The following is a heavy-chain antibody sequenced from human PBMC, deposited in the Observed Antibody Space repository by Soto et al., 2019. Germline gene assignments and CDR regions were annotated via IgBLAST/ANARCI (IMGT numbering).Heavy chain of an antibody. CDR2: ISHSGNT. Sequence: SETLSLTCTVPVGSIISGYWSWIRQPPGKGLEWIGYISHSGNTNYNPSVKSRVTLSVDTPKNQFSLRLSSVTTADTAVYYCAGLRGYAGSPIDYWGQGTLVTVSS. CDR3: AGLRGYAGSPIDY. J-gene: IGHJ4*02. CDR1: VGSIISGY. D-gene: IGHD2-15*01. V-gene: IGHV4-59*01.